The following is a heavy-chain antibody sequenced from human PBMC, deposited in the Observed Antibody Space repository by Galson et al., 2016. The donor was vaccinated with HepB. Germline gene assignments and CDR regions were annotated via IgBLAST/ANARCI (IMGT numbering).Heavy chain of an antibody. D-gene: IGHD1-26*01. CDR3: ARPVGRGDWYVDR. CDR1: GFRFTSYW. J-gene: IGHJ2*01. Sequence: QSGAEVKKPGESLKISCKGSGFRFTSYWIGWVRQMPGKGLEWMGIIYPGDSDTRYSPSFQGQVTISVNKSITTAYLQWSSLKASGTAMYYWARPVGRGDWYVDRWGRGPLVTVSS. CDR2: IYPGDSDT. V-gene: IGHV5-51*01.